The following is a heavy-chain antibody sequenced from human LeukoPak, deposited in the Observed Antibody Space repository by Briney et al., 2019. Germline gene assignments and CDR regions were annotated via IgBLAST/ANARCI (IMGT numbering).Heavy chain of an antibody. CDR1: GGSLNNHY. D-gene: IGHD2/OR15-2a*01. V-gene: IGHV4-59*11. Sequence: SETLSLTCTVPGGSLNNHYWSWVRQPPGKALEWIGYISHTGNTRSHPSLQSRVTISVDTSKNQFSLKLGSVTAADTAIYYCARDTSYTSETCCNDYFDSWGQGTLVTVSS. CDR3: ARDTSYTSETCCNDYFDS. J-gene: IGHJ4*02. CDR2: ISHTGNT.